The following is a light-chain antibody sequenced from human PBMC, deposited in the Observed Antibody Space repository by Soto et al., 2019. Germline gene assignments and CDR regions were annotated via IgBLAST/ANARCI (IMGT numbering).Light chain of an antibody. CDR3: QPYNSYSEA. CDR1: QTIISG. J-gene: IGKJ1*01. Sequence: DIQMTQSPSTLSGSLGDRVTITCRAGQTIISGLSCYQHKPGKAPKLLIYTASTLKSGVTSRFSGSGSGTEFTLTIRSLQHDDFATYYCQPYNSYSEAFGQGTKVDI. V-gene: IGKV1-5*03. CDR2: TAS.